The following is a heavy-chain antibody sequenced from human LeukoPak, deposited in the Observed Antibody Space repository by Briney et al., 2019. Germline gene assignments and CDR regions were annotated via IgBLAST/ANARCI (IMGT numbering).Heavy chain of an antibody. D-gene: IGHD3-10*01. V-gene: IGHV4-59*10. CDR3: ARRMVRGVFNY. J-gene: IGHJ4*02. CDR1: GFTFSSYW. Sequence: GSLRLSCAASGFTFSSYWMSWVRQAPGKGLEWIGRIYTSGSTNYNPSLKSRVTMSVDTSKNQFSLKLSSVTAADTAVYYCARRMVRGVFNYWGQGTLVTVSS. CDR2: IYTSGST.